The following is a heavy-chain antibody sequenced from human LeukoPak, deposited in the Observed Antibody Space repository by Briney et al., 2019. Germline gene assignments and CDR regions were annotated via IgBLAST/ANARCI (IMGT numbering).Heavy chain of an antibody. Sequence: GGSLRLSCAASGFTFSSYSMNWVRQAPGEGLKWVSSISSSSSYIYYADSVKGRFTISRDNAKNSLYLQMNSLRAEDTAVYYCARADWDTAMIDYWGQGTLVTVSS. CDR3: ARADWDTAMIDY. J-gene: IGHJ4*02. V-gene: IGHV3-21*01. CDR2: ISSSSSYI. D-gene: IGHD5-18*01. CDR1: GFTFSSYS.